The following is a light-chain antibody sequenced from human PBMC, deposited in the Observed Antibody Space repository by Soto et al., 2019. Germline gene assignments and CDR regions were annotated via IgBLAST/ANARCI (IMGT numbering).Light chain of an antibody. Sequence: QSALTQPPSASGSPGQSVTISCTGTSSDVGAYNYVSWYQQPPGKAPKLMIYEVTKRPSGVPDRFSGSKSGNTASLTVSGLQAEDEADYYCCSYAGTNNFIFGGGTKVTVL. CDR3: CSYAGTNNFI. CDR1: SSDVGAYNY. CDR2: EVT. V-gene: IGLV2-8*01. J-gene: IGLJ2*01.